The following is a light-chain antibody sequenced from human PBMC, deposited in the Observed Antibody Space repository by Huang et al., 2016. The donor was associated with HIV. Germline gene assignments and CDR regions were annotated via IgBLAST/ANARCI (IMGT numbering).Light chain of an antibody. CDR2: ECA. Sequence: EIVMTQTPLSLSVTPGQPASISCRSSQSFLYSDGKNYLFWYLQRPGQSPQLLVYECANRLPGVPGRFSGSGSWTDFPLKTIRVEAEDVGVYYCRQSIQLPLITFGQGTRLEIK. CDR1: QSFLYSDGKNY. CDR3: RQSIQLPLIT. J-gene: IGKJ5*01. V-gene: IGKV2D-29*02.